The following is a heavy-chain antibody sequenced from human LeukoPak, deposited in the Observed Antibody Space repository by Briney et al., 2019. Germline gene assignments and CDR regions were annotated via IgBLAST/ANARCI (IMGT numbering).Heavy chain of an antibody. CDR1: GVTFSSYG. Sequence: GGSLRLSCAASGVTFSSYGMHWVRQAPGKGLEWVAFIRYDESKEYYADSVKGRFIISRDNSKNTLCLQMNSLRVEDTAVYHCVKDYLVEAQRVYYFDYWGQGTLVTVSS. J-gene: IGHJ4*02. CDR3: VKDYLVEAQRVYYFDY. V-gene: IGHV3-30*02. CDR2: IRYDESKE. D-gene: IGHD1-26*01.